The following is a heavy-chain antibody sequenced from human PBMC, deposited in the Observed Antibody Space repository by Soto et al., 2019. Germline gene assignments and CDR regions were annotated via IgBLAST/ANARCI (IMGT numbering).Heavy chain of an antibody. CDR2: IYPGDSDT. Sequence: PXESLKAPCQCYGNSFTNYVIGLVLQIPGKGLEWMGIIYPGDSDTRYSPSFQGQVTISADKSISTAYLQWSSLKASDTAMYYCARSSLQYFDWFYFDLWGQGTLVTVSS. D-gene: IGHD3-9*01. CDR3: ARSSLQYFDWFYFDL. V-gene: IGHV5-51*01. CDR1: GNSFTNYV. J-gene: IGHJ4*02.